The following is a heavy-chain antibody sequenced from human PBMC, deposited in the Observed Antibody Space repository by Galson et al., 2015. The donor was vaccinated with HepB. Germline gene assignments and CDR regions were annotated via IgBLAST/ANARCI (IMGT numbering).Heavy chain of an antibody. CDR2: ISWNSGSI. D-gene: IGHD4-23*01. Sequence: SLRLSCAASGFTFDDYAMHWVRQAPGKGLEWVSGISWNSGSIGYADSVKGRFTISRDNAKNSLYLQMNSLRAEDTALYYCARRNSRHDAFDIWGQGTMVTVSS. CDR3: ARRNSRHDAFDI. J-gene: IGHJ3*02. CDR1: GFTFDDYA. V-gene: IGHV3-9*01.